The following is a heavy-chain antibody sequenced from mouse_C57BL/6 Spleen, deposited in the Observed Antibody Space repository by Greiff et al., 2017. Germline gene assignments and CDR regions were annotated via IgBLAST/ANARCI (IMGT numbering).Heavy chain of an antibody. D-gene: IGHD1-1*01. Sequence: QVQLQQPGAELVRPGSSVKLSCKASGYTFTSYWMHWVKQRPIKGLEWIGNIDPYDSETPYKQKFKDKATLTVDKSSSTASMQLSSLTSEDSAVYYCARLGYYGSREDWYFDVWGTGTTVTVSS. V-gene: IGHV1-52*01. CDR3: ARLGYYGSREDWYFDV. J-gene: IGHJ1*03. CDR1: GYTFTSYW. CDR2: IDPYDSET.